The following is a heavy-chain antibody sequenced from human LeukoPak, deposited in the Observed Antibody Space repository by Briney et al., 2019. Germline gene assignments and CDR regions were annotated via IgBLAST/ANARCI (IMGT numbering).Heavy chain of an antibody. CDR3: ARDGAIAARSADYYYYMDV. Sequence: PSETLSLTCTVSGDSISRYFWSWIRQPPGKGLEWIGYIYNSENTNYNPSLKSRVTISVDTSKNQFSLKLTSVTAADTAVYYCARDGAIAARSADYYYYMDVWGKGTTVTVSS. J-gene: IGHJ6*03. CDR2: IYNSENT. CDR1: GDSISRYF. V-gene: IGHV4-59*01. D-gene: IGHD6-6*01.